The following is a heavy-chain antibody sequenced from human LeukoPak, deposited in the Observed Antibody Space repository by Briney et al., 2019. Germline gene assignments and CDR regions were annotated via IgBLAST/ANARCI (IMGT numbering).Heavy chain of an antibody. Sequence: GGSLRLSCAASGFTFSSYSMNWVRQAPGKGLEWVSSISSSSYIYYADSVRGRFTISRDNAKNSLSLQMNTLRAEDTAVYFCARAPTMVVSSDHAFDIWGQGTMVTVSS. D-gene: IGHD4/OR15-4a*01. CDR1: GFTFSSYS. CDR2: ISSSSYI. J-gene: IGHJ3*02. V-gene: IGHV3-21*01. CDR3: ARAPTMVVSSDHAFDI.